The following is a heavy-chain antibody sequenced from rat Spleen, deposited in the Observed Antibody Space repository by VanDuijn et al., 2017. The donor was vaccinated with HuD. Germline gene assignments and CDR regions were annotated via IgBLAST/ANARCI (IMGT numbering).Heavy chain of an antibody. CDR1: GFIFSNHG. J-gene: IGHJ4*01. Sequence: VQLVESGGGLVKPGRSLKLSCAASGFIFSNHGMHWIRQPPGKGLEWMGAIWGDGSTDYNSALKSRLSISGDTSKSQVFLKMNSLQTEDTAMYFCARSIIRGKGGYYVMDAWGQGASVTVSS. CDR2: IWGDGST. D-gene: IGHD4-5*01. CDR3: ARSIIRGKGGYYVMDA. V-gene: IGHV2-1*01.